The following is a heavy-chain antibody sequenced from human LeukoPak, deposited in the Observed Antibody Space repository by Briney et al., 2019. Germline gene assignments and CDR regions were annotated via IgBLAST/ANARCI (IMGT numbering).Heavy chain of an antibody. CDR2: ISYDGSNK. CDR3: ARDRVRWQQPHGLDY. Sequence: GRSLRLSCAASGFTFSSYAMHWVRQAPGKGLEWVAVISYDGSNKYYADSVKGRFTISRDNSKNTLYLQMNSLRAEDTAVYYCARDRVRWQQPHGLDYWGQGTLVTVSS. J-gene: IGHJ4*02. CDR1: GFTFSSYA. D-gene: IGHD6-13*01. V-gene: IGHV3-30-3*01.